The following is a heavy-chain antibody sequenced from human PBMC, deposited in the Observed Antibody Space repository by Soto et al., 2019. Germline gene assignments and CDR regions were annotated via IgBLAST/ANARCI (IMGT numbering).Heavy chain of an antibody. CDR3: ARVFLDEHISPFVFHYSNYEGDY. V-gene: IGHV1-18*01. D-gene: IGHD4-4*01. Sequence: ASVKVSCKASGYTFTSYGISWVRQAPGQGLEWMGWISAYNGNTNYAQKLQGRVTMTTDTSTSTAYMELRSLRSDDTAVYYCARVFLDEHISPFVFHYSNYEGDYWGQGTLVTVSS. CDR1: GYTFTSYG. J-gene: IGHJ4*02. CDR2: ISAYNGNT.